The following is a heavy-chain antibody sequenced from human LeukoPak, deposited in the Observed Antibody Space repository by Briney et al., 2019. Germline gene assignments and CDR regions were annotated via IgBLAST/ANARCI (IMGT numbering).Heavy chain of an antibody. Sequence: GGSLRLSCGASGFTFSSYGLHWVRQAPAKGLEGVAVISLDGCNKYYADSVKGRFTISRDNPKNTLYLQMNSLRSEDTAVYYCAKNYGDYLTDAFDIWGQGTMVTVSS. J-gene: IGHJ3*02. CDR2: ISLDGCNK. V-gene: IGHV3-30*18. CDR1: GFTFSSYG. CDR3: AKNYGDYLTDAFDI. D-gene: IGHD4-17*01.